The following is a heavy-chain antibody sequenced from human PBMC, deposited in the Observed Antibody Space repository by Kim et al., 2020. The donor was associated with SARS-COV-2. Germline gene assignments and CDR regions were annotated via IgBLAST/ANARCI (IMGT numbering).Heavy chain of an antibody. Sequence: GGSLRLSCAASGFTFSSYGMHWVRQAPGKGLEWVAVISFDGNNIYYADSVKGRFTISRDNSKNTLYLQMNSLRAEDTAVSYCAKGRIAVAATAMYYWCQG. J-gene: IGHJ4*02. D-gene: IGHD6-19*01. V-gene: IGHV3-30*18. CDR2: ISFDGNNI. CDR1: GFTFSSYG. CDR3: AKGRIAVAATAMYY.